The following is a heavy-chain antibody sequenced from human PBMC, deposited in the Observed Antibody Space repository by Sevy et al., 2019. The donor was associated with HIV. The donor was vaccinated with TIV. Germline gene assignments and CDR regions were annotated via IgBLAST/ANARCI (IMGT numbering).Heavy chain of an antibody. J-gene: IGHJ4*02. V-gene: IGHV1-18*01. CDR2: ITPYNGDT. CDR1: GYTFTAYH. D-gene: IGHD6-25*01. Sequence: ASVKVSCKASGYTFTAYHITWVRQAPGQGLEWMGWITPYNGDTDYARGLQGRVTMTTDTSLRTAYLELRSLKFDDSSMYYCARGRATNVGGYYFDHWGQGALVTVSS. CDR3: ARGRATNVGGYYFDH.